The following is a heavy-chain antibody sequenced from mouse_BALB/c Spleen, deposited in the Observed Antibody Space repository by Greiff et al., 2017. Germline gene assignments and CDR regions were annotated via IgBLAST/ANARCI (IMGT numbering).Heavy chain of an antibody. CDR1: GYSFTGYY. CDR3: ARDGRGGY. D-gene: IGHD1-1*01. CDR2: INPYNGAT. V-gene: IGHV1-31*01. J-gene: IGHJ2*01. Sequence: VQLQQSGPELVKPGASVKISCKASGYSFTGYYMHWVKQSHVKSLEWIGRINPYNGATSYNQNFKDKASLTVDKSSSTAYMELHSLTSEDSAVYYCARDGRGGYWGQGTTLTVSS.